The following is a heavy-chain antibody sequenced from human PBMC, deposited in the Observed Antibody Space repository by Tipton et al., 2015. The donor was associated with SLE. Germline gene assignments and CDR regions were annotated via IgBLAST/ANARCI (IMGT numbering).Heavy chain of an antibody. CDR1: GFSFSSYS. Sequence: SLRLSCAASGFSFSSYSMNWVRQAPGKGLEWVSFISSGSSYIYYPDSMKGRFTISRDNAQNSLYLQMNSLTADDTAVYYCAIVVVAAGDDAFDMWGQGTMVTVSS. V-gene: IGHV3-21*03. D-gene: IGHD2-15*01. J-gene: IGHJ3*02. CDR2: ISSGSSYI. CDR3: AIVVVAAGDDAFDM.